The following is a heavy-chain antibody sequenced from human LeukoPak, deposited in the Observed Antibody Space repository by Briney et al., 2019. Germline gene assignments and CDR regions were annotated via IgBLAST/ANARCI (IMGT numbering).Heavy chain of an antibody. CDR2: IRSKAYGGTT. CDR3: TRESDYNNHVDY. D-gene: IGHD4-11*01. Sequence: PGGSLRLSCTVSGFTFGDYAINWCRQAPGKGLDWVGLIRSKAYGGTTEYAASVKGRFTISGDDSKSIAYLQMNSLKTEDTAVYYCTRESDYNNHVDYWGQGTLVTVSS. CDR1: GFTFGDYA. V-gene: IGHV3-49*03. J-gene: IGHJ4*02.